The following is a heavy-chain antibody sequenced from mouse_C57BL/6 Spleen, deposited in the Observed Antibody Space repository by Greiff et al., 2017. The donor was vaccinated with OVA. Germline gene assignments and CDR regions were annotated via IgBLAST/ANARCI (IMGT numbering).Heavy chain of an antibody. D-gene: IGHD1-1*01. CDR1: GYTFTSYW. CDR2: IYPSDSET. CDR3: ARRPYGSRGCDC. J-gene: IGHJ2*01. V-gene: IGHV1-61*01. Sequence: VQLQQPGAELVRPGSSVKLSCKASGYTFTSYWMDWVKQRPGQGLEWIGNIYPSDSETHYNQKFKDKATLTVDKSSSTAYMQLSSLTSEDSAVYYCARRPYGSRGCDCWGQGTTLTVAS.